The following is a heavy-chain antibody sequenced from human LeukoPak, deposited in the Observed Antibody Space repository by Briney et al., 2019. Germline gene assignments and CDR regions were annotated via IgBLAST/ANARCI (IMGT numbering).Heavy chain of an antibody. V-gene: IGHV3-7*03. D-gene: IGHD5-24*01. CDR3: ARRDGYSIFQH. CDR1: GFSFSTSW. Sequence: PGGSLRLSCVASGFSFSTSWMSWVRQVPGRGLEWVANINQDGSEIYYVDSVKGRFTISRDNAKNSLYLQMNSLRAEDSAMYYCARRDGYSIFQHWGQGTLVTVSS. J-gene: IGHJ1*01. CDR2: INQDGSEI.